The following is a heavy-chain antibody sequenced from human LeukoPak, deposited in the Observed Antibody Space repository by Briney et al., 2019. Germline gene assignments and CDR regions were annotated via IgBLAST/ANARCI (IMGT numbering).Heavy chain of an antibody. D-gene: IGHD2-2*01. CDR3: ASRIGYCSSTSCLAFDY. Sequence: GGSLRLSCAASGFTFSSYAMSWVRQAPGKGLEWVSAISGSGGSTYYADSVKGRFTISRDNSKNTLYLQMNSLRAEDTAVYYCASRIGYCSSTSCLAFDYWGQGTLVTVSS. CDR1: GFTFSSYA. V-gene: IGHV3-23*01. CDR2: ISGSGGST. J-gene: IGHJ4*02.